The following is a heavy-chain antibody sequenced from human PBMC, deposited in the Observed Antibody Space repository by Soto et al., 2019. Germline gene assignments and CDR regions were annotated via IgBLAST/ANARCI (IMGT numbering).Heavy chain of an antibody. D-gene: IGHD3-10*01. CDR3: ASSVPLPGSPIDY. CDR1: GGSISGSY. Sequence: SETLSLTCSVSGGSISGSYWSWIRQSPGKGLEWLGYVYYTGSTNYSPSLRSRVSISVDTSKNEFSLSLSSVTAADTAVYFCASSVPLPGSPIDYWGQGTQVTVSS. J-gene: IGHJ4*02. CDR2: VYYTGST. V-gene: IGHV4-59*01.